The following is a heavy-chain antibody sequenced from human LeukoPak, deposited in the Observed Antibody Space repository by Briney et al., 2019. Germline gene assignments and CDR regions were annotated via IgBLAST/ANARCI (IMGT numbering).Heavy chain of an antibody. J-gene: IGHJ5*02. Sequence: PGGSLRLSCAASGFTFSTYPMNWVRQAPGKGLEWVSTIGGGGDTYYADSVKGRFTTSRDNSKNTLYLQMNSLRAEDTAIYYCAKYLNVRSSRWFDPWGQGTLVTVSS. CDR1: GFTFSTYP. D-gene: IGHD2-2*01. CDR3: AKYLNVRSSRWFDP. CDR2: IGGGGDT. V-gene: IGHV3-23*01.